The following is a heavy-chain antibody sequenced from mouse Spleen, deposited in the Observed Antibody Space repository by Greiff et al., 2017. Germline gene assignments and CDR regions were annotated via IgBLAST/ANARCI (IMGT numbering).Heavy chain of an antibody. Sequence: EVKLMESGPGLAKPSQTLSLTCSVTGYSITSDYWNWIRKFPGNKLEYMGYISYSGSTYYNPSLKSRISITRDTSKNQYYLQLNSVTTEDTATYYCARYSDDYDEDWYFDVWGAGTTVTVSS. CDR3: ARYSDDYDEDWYFDV. D-gene: IGHD2-4*01. J-gene: IGHJ1*01. CDR1: GYSITSDY. V-gene: IGHV3-8*01. CDR2: ISYSGST.